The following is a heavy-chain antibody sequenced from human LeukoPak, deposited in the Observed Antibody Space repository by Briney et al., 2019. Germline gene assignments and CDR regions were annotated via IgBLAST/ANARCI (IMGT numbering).Heavy chain of an antibody. D-gene: IGHD3-16*01. CDR1: GYTFTSYG. J-gene: IGHJ3*02. CDR3: ARAAAYYDYVWGSWGAFDI. V-gene: IGHV1-69*13. CDR2: IIPIFGTA. Sequence: SVKVSCKASGYTFTSYGISWVRQAPGQGLEWMGGIIPIFGTANYAQKFQGRVTITADESTSTAYMELSSLRSEDTAVYYCARAAAYYDYVWGSWGAFDIWGQGTMVTVSS.